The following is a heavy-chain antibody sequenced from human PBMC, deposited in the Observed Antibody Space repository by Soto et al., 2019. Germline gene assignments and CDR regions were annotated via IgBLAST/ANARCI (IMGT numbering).Heavy chain of an antibody. V-gene: IGHV4-39*01. CDR1: GGSISSSSYY. J-gene: IGHJ5*02. Sequence: SETLSLTCTVSGGSISSSSYYWGWIRQPPGKGLEWIGSIYYSGSTYYNPSLKSRVTISVDTSKNQFSLKLSSVTAADTAVYYCARQPRNGDYNWFDPWGQGTLVTVSS. D-gene: IGHD4-17*01. CDR2: IYYSGST. CDR3: ARQPRNGDYNWFDP.